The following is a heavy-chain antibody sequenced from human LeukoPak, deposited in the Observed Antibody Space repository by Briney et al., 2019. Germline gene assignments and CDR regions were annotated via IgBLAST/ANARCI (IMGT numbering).Heavy chain of an antibody. J-gene: IGHJ4*02. Sequence: ASVKVSCKASGYTFTGYYMHWVRQAPGQGLEWVGWINPNSGGTNYAQQFQGRVTMTRDTSISTAYMELSRLRSADTAVYYCARDHGSGYDSGLYGYWGQGTLVTVSS. CDR3: ARDHGSGYDSGLYGY. V-gene: IGHV1-2*02. D-gene: IGHD5-12*01. CDR2: INPNSGGT. CDR1: GYTFTGYY.